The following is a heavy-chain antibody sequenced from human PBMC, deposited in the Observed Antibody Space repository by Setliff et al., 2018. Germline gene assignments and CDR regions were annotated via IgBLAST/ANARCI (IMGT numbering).Heavy chain of an antibody. CDR1: GYTFTNYG. CDR3: ARDVGYTYGLGF. V-gene: IGHV1-18*01. CDR2: INNYNTNA. J-gene: IGHJ4*02. Sequence: ASVKVSCKASGYTFTNYGITWVRQAPGQGLEWMGWINNYNTNAKYAQKLQGRVTMTTDTSTSTAYMELRSLRSDDTAVYYCARDVGYTYGLGFWGQGTLVTVSS. D-gene: IGHD5-18*01.